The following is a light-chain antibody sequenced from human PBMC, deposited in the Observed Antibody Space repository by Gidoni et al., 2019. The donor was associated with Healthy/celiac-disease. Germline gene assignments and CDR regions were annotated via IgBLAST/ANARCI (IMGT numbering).Light chain of an antibody. J-gene: IGKJ3*01. Sequence: DIQLPQSPSFLSASVGDRVTITCRASQSISSYLAWYQQKPGKAPKLLIYDASTLESGVPSRFSGSGSGTEFTLTISSLQPDDFATYYCQQHNSYPLTFGQGTKVDIK. CDR3: QQHNSYPLT. V-gene: IGKV1-5*01. CDR2: DAS. CDR1: QSISSY.